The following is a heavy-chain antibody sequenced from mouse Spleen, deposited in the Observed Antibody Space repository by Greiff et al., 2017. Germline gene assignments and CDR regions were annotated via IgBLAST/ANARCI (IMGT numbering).Heavy chain of an antibody. CDR1: GFTFSSYA. V-gene: IGHV5-9-1*01. Sequence: EVKVVESGGGLVKPGGSLKLSCAASGFTFSSYAMSWVRQTPEKRLEWVATISSGGSYTYYPDSVKGRFTISRDNAKNTLYLQMSSLRSEDTAMYYCARWDDYAMDYWGQGTSVTVSS. CDR2: ISSGGSYT. D-gene: IGHD4-1*01. J-gene: IGHJ4*01. CDR3: ARWDDYAMDY.